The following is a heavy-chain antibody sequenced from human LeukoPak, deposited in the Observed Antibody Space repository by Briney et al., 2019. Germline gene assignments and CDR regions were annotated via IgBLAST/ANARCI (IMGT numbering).Heavy chain of an antibody. D-gene: IGHD3-22*01. J-gene: IGHJ1*01. CDR1: GFTLSSYW. V-gene: IGHV3-74*01. CDR3: ARAPSEIGGYYPEYFRH. Sequence: GGSLRLSCAASGFTLSSYWMHWVRQAPGKGLVWVARIKSDGRTNYADSVKGRFTISRDNAKNTVSLQMNSLRAEDTGVYYCARAPSEIGGYYPEYFRHWGQGTLVIVSS. CDR2: IKSDGRT.